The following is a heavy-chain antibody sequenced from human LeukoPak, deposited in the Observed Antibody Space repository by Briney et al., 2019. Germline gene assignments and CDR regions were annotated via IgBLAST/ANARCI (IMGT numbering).Heavy chain of an antibody. Sequence: PGGSPRLSCAASGFAFSSYAMSWGPEAPGTRLEWFSAIGGSGGSTYYADSVRARFTISRDNSKNTLYLQMNSLRAEDTAVYYCAKSSLVVVTAGDYWDQGTLVTVSS. CDR1: GFAFSSYA. J-gene: IGHJ4*02. CDR3: AKSSLVVVTAGDY. CDR2: IGGSGGST. V-gene: IGHV3-23*01. D-gene: IGHD2-21*02.